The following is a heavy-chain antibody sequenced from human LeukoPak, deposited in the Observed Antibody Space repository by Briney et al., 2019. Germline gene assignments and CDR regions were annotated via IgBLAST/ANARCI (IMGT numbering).Heavy chain of an antibody. V-gene: IGHV3-30*18. CDR2: ISHDGSNK. CDR1: GFTFSSYG. CDR3: AKGGNRYCSSTSCWGAFDI. J-gene: IGHJ3*02. Sequence: GRSLRLSCAASGFTFSSYGMHWVRQAPGKGLEWVAVISHDGSNKYYADSVKGRFTISRDNSKNTLYLQMNSLRAEDTAVYYCAKGGNRYCSSTSCWGAFDIWGQGTMVTVSS. D-gene: IGHD2-2*01.